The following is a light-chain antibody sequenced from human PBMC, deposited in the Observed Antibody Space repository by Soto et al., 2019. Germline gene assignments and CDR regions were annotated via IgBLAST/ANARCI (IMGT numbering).Light chain of an antibody. CDR1: QTVAVN. J-gene: IGKJ5*01. CDR3: QQRSNWPT. CDR2: DAS. Sequence: EIVMTQSPATLSVSPGERATLSCRTNQTVAVNLAWYQHKPGQAPRLLIYDASNRATGIPARFSGSGSGTDFTLTISSLERGDFAVYFCQQRSNWPTFGQGTRLEIK. V-gene: IGKV3-11*01.